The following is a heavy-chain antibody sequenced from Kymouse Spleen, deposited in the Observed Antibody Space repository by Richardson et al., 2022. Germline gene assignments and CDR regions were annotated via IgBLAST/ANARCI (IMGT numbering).Heavy chain of an antibody. J-gene: IGHJ3*02. CDR1: GFTFDDYA. D-gene: IGHD1-20*01,IGHD1-7*01. V-gene: IGHV3-9*01. Sequence: EVQLVESGGGLVQPGRSLRLSCAASGFTFDDYAMHWVRQAPGKGLEWVSGISWNSGSIGYADSVKGRFTISRDNAKNSLYLQMNSLRAEDTALYYCAKDLSNWNDAFDIWGQGTMVTVSS. CDR2: ISWNSGSI. CDR3: AKDLSNWNDAFDI.